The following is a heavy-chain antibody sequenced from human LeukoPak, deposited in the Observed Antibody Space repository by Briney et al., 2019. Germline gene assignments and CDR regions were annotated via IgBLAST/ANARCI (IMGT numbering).Heavy chain of an antibody. J-gene: IGHJ2*01. CDR3: ARLYYYDSSGYYSPYWYFDL. CDR1: GYSFTSYW. D-gene: IGHD3-22*01. CDR2: IDPSDSYS. V-gene: IGHV5-10-1*01. Sequence: GESLKISCKGSGYSFTSYWISWVRQMPGKGLEWVGRIDPSDSYSNYSPSFQGHVTISVDKSISTAYLHWSGLKASDTAMYYCARLYYYDSSGYYSPYWYFDLWGRGTLVTVSS.